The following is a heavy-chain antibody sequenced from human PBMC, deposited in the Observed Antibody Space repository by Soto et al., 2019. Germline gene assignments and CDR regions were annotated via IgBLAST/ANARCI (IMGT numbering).Heavy chain of an antibody. D-gene: IGHD3-22*01. Sequence: GGSLRLSCAASESTFNTYWMHWVRQGAGKGLVWVSRINSDGSSTNYADSVKGRFTISRDNAKTTLYLQMNSLRAEDTAMYYCAKDAPYYYDSSGYYGPFDYWGQGTLVTVSS. V-gene: IGHV3-74*01. CDR1: ESTFNTYW. CDR3: AKDAPYYYDSSGYYGPFDY. J-gene: IGHJ4*02. CDR2: INSDGSST.